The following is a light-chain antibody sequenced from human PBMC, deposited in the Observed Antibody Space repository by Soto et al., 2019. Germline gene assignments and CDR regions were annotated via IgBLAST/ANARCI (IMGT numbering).Light chain of an antibody. V-gene: IGKV3-20*01. CDR3: QQYGSAPKT. CDR2: AAS. CDR1: QTISSTY. J-gene: IGKJ1*01. Sequence: EIVLTQSPGTLSLSPGDRATLSCSASQTISSTYLAWYQQKPGQAPRLLIYAASTRATGIPDRFSGSGSGTDFTLTISRLEPEDFAVYYCQQYGSAPKTCGQGTKVEI.